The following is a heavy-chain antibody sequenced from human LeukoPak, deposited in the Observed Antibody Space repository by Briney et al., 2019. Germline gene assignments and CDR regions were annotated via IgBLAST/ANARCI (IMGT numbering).Heavy chain of an antibody. CDR2: ISYDGSNK. J-gene: IGHJ4*02. D-gene: IGHD6-13*01. Sequence: GGSLRLSCVASGFSFNNFGMTWARQAPGKGLEWVAVISYDGSNKYYADSVKGRFTISRDNSKNTLYLQMNSLRAEDTAVYYCARSTGSWYTFDYWGQGTLVTVSS. CDR1: GFSFNNFG. V-gene: IGHV3-30*03. CDR3: ARSTGSWYTFDY.